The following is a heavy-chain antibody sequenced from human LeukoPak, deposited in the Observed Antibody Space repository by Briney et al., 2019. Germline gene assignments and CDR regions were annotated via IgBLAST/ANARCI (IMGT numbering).Heavy chain of an antibody. CDR2: IIPIFGTA. CDR1: GGTFSSYA. Sequence: GASVKVSCKASGGTFSSYAISWVRQAPGQGLEWMGGIIPIFGTANYAQKFQGRVTITTDESTSTAYMELSSLRSEDTAVYYCARDRGSSSRGYDAFDIWGQGTMDTVSS. D-gene: IGHD6-6*01. J-gene: IGHJ3*02. V-gene: IGHV1-69*05. CDR3: ARDRGSSSRGYDAFDI.